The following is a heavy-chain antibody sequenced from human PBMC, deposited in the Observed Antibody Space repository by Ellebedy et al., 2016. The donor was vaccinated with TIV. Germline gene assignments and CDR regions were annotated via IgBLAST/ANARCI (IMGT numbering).Heavy chain of an antibody. D-gene: IGHD6-6*01. CDR3: ARGVEAARDWYFDL. Sequence: MPSETLSLTCTVSGGSISSEGYYWSWIRQHPGKGLEWIGYIYYSGSTYYNPSLNSRVTISLDTSKNQFSLKVKSVTAADTAVYYCARGVEAARDWYFDLWGRGTLVTVSS. V-gene: IGHV4-31*03. J-gene: IGHJ2*01. CDR2: IYYSGST. CDR1: GGSISSEGYY.